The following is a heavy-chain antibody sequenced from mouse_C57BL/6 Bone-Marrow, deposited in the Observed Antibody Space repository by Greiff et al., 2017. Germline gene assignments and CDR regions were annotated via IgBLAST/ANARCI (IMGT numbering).Heavy chain of an antibody. V-gene: IGHV1-50*01. CDR1: GYTFTSYW. J-gene: IGHJ2*01. CDR2: IDPSDSYT. Sequence: QVQLQQPGAELVKPGASVKLSCKASGYTFTSYWMQWVKQRPGQGLEWIGEIDPSDSYTNYNQKFKGKATLTVDTSSSTAYMQLSSLTSEDSAVSYCARRDYGGYWGQGTTLTVSS. D-gene: IGHD1-2*01. CDR3: ARRDYGGY.